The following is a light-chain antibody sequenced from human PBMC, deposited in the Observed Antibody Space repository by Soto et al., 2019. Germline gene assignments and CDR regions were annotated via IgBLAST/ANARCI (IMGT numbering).Light chain of an antibody. CDR2: GAS. CDR1: QSVSSN. V-gene: IGKV3-15*01. Sequence: ETVMTQSPAALSVSPGERATLSCRASQSVSSNVAWYQQTPGQAPRLLIYGASTRAAGIPDRFSGSGSGTEFTLTISSLQSEDFAVHYCQQYNNWPPVTFGQGARLDIK. J-gene: IGKJ5*01. CDR3: QQYNNWPPVT.